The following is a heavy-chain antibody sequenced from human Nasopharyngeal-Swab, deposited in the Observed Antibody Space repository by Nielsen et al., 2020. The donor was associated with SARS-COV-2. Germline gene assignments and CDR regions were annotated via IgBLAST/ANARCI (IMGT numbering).Heavy chain of an antibody. J-gene: IGHJ6*03. CDR3: ARAPYDFWSGYQGYYYYYMDV. CDR2: IYYSGST. Sequence: SKTLSLTCTVSGGSISSYYWSWIRQPPGKGLEWIGYIYYSGSTNYNPSLKSRVTISVDTSKNQFSLKLSSVTAADTAVYYCARAPYDFWSGYQGYYYYYMDVWGKGTTVTVSS. CDR1: GGSISSYY. V-gene: IGHV4-59*01. D-gene: IGHD3-3*01.